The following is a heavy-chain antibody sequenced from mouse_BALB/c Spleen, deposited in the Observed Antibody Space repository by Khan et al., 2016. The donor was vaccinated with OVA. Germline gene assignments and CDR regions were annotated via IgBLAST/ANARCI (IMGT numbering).Heavy chain of an antibody. CDR1: GFDFSRYW. Sequence: EVKLLESGGGLVQPGGSLKLSCAASGFDFSRYWMSWVRQAPGKGLEWVGEINPDSSTINYTQSLKDKFIISRDSAKNTLYLQMSKVRSEDTALXYCVSDYHYGSGCFDNWGQGTTLTVSS. CDR2: INPDSSTI. D-gene: IGHD1-1*01. CDR3: VSDYHYGSGCFDN. V-gene: IGHV4-1*02. J-gene: IGHJ2*01.